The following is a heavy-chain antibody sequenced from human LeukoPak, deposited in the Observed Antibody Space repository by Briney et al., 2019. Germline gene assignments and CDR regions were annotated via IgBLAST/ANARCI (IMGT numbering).Heavy chain of an antibody. CDR1: GGSFSGYY. J-gene: IGHJ4*02. D-gene: IGHD3-22*01. CDR2: INHSGST. CDR3: ARGYYYDSSGYYNAQYYFDY. V-gene: IGHV4-34*01. Sequence: SETLSLTCAVYGGSFSGYYWSWIRQPPGKGLEWIGEINHSGSTNYNPSLKSRVTISVDTSKNQFSLKLSSVTAADTAVYYCARGYYYDSSGYYNAQYYFDYWGQGTLVTVSS.